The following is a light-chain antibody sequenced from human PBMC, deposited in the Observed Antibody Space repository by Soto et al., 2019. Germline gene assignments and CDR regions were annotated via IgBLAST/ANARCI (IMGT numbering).Light chain of an antibody. CDR1: QGIRND. J-gene: IGKJ2*01. CDR3: LQDYNYPYT. CDR2: AAS. V-gene: IGKV1-6*01. Sequence: AIQMTQSPPSLSASVGDRVTITCRASQGIRNDLAWYQQKPGKAPKLLIYAASNLQGGVPSRFSGRGSGRDFTLTISSLQPEDFATYYSLQDYNYPYTFGQGTKLEIK.